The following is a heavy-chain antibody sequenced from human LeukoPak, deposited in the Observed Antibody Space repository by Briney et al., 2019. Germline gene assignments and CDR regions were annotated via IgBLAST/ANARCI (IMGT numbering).Heavy chain of an antibody. CDR2: IYYSGST. V-gene: IGHV4-59*01. CDR3: ARDRYSSSWYSGWFDP. CDR1: GGSISSYY. D-gene: IGHD6-13*01. J-gene: IGHJ5*02. Sequence: KPSETLSLTCTVSGGSISSYYWSWIRQPPGKGLEWIGYIYYSGSTNYNPSLKSRVTISVDTSKNQFSLKLSSVTAADTAVYYCARDRYSSSWYSGWFDPWGQGTLVTVSS.